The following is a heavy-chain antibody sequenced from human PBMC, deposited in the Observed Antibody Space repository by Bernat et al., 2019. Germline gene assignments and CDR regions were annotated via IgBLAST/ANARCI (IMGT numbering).Heavy chain of an antibody. CDR3: TREGLYGDYDLGEDY. Sequence: EVQLVESGGGLVQPGRSLRLSCTASGFTFGDYAMSWVRQAPGKGLEWVGFIRSKAYGGTTEYAASVKGRFTISRDDSKSIAYLQMNSLKTEDTAVYYCTREGLYGDYDLGEDYWGQGTLVTVSS. V-gene: IGHV3-49*04. CDR2: IRSKAYGGTT. D-gene: IGHD4-17*01. CDR1: GFTFGDYA. J-gene: IGHJ4*02.